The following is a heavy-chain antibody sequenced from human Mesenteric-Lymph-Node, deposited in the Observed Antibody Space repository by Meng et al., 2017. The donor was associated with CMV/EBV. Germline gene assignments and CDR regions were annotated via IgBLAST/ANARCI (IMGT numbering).Heavy chain of an antibody. Sequence: LSLTCAASGFTLSDHFIDWVRQAPGKGLEWVGRTRNKANSHITEYAASVKGRFTISRDDSKNSLYLQMNSLKTEDTAVYYCAREKWLGYDSYLDFWGQGTLVTVSS. D-gene: IGHD5-12*01. CDR1: GFTLSDHF. V-gene: IGHV3-72*01. CDR2: TRNKANSHIT. J-gene: IGHJ4*02. CDR3: AREKWLGYDSYLDF.